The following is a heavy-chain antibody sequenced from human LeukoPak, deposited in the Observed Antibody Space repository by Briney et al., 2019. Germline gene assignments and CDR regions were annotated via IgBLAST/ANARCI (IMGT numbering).Heavy chain of an antibody. D-gene: IGHD2-21*01. CDR2: IYYSGST. CDR1: GGSISSYY. Sequence: SETLSLTCAVYGGSISSYYWSWIRQPPGKGLEWIGYIYYSGSTNYNPSLKSRVTISVDTSKNQFSLKLSSVTAADTAVYYCARQDGEMALDLWGRGTLVTVSS. CDR3: ARQDGEMALDL. V-gene: IGHV4-59*08. J-gene: IGHJ2*01.